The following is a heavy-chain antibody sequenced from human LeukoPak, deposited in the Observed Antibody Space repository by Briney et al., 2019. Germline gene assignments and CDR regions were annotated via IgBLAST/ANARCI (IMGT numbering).Heavy chain of an antibody. CDR3: ARGIVVPAAMMHYYYYGMDV. J-gene: IGHJ6*02. D-gene: IGHD2-2*01. CDR2: IIPILGIA. CDR1: GGTFSSYA. Sequence: GASVKVSCKASGGTFSSYAISWVRQAPGQGLEWMGRIIPILGIANYAQKFQGRVTITADESTSTAYMELSSLRSEDTAVYYCARGIVVPAAMMHYYYYGMDVWGQGTTVTVSS. V-gene: IGHV1-69*04.